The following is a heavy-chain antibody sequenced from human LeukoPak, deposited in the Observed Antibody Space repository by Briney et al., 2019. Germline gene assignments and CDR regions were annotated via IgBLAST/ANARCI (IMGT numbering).Heavy chain of an antibody. D-gene: IGHD3-10*01. CDR2: VSHSDST. J-gene: IGHJ3*02. CDR3: AKESGRGTFDI. V-gene: IGHV4-4*02. Sequence: PSETLSLTCEVSGASISATNWWIWFRLPPGKGLEWIGEVSHSDSTNYSPSLRGRVRLSVDRATNQFSLRLTSVTAADTAVYYCAKESGRGTFDIWGQGTMVTVSP. CDR1: GASISATNW.